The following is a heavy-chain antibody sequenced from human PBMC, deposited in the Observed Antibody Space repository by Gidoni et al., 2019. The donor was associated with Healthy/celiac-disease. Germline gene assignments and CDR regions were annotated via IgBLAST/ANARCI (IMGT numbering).Heavy chain of an antibody. V-gene: IGHV3-23*01. D-gene: IGHD6-19*01. CDR3: AKEVSSSGWRGVGAFDI. CDR1: GFTFSSYA. CDR2: ISGSGGST. J-gene: IGHJ3*02. Sequence: EGQLLESGGGLVQPGGSLRLSCAASGFTFSSYAMSWVRQAPGKGLEWVSAISGSGGSTYSADSVKGRFTISRDNFKNTLYLQMNSLRAEDTAVYYCAKEVSSSGWRGVGAFDIWGQGTMVTVSS.